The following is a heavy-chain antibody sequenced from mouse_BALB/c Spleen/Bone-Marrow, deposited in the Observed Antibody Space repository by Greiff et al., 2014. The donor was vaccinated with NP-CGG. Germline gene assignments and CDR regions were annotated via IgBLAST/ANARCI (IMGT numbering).Heavy chain of an antibody. CDR2: IYPGDGET. CDR1: GYPFSSYW. V-gene: IGHV1-80*01. D-gene: IGHD2-10*02. Sequence: VMLVESGVELARPGSSVKISCKASGYPFSSYWMNWVKQRPGQGLEWIGQIYPGDGETNYNGKFKGNATLTADKSSSTAYMQLISLTSEDSAVYFCARKYGDYWGQGTTLTVSS. CDR3: ARKYGDY. J-gene: IGHJ2*01.